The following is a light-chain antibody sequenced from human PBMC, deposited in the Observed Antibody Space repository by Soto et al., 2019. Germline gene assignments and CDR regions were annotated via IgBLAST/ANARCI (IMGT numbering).Light chain of an antibody. Sequence: EIVMTQSPATLSVCPXERATLSCRASQIVSSNFAWYQQKPGQXPRLLXYGASTRAHGSPARFSGSGSGTEFTLTISSLQSEDFAVYYGQQYNNWPWTFGQGTKVDIK. CDR3: QQYNNWPWT. CDR1: QIVSSN. CDR2: GAS. V-gene: IGKV3-15*01. J-gene: IGKJ1*01.